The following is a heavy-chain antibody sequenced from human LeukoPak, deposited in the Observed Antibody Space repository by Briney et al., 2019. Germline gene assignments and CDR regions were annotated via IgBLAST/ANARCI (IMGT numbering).Heavy chain of an antibody. CDR1: GFTFSSYA. CDR3: AKARHYDFWSGEGNFDY. J-gene: IGHJ4*02. V-gene: IGHV3-23*01. D-gene: IGHD3-3*01. CDR2: ISGSGSST. Sequence: GGSLRLSCAASGFTFSSYAMSSARQAPGKGLEWVSAISGSGSSTYYADSVTGRLTISRDNSKNTLYLQVNSLRAEDTAVYYCAKARHYDFWSGEGNFDYWGQGTLVTVSS.